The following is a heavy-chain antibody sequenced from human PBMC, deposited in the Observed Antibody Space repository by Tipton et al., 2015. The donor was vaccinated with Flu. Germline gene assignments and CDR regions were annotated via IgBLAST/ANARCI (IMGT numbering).Heavy chain of an antibody. J-gene: IGHJ6*02. V-gene: IGHV1-2*06. Sequence: QLVQSGGEVKKPGASVKVSSKASGYNLAGYYLHWVRQAPGQGLEWMGRISPNDDNTSYAHNFWGRVTMTSDTSINTVYMELSGLRSYDTAVYYCARQGVFSNYFGMHVWVQRP. CDR2: ISPNDDNT. CDR1: GYNLAGYY. D-gene: IGHD2-8*01. CDR3: ARQGVFSNYFGMHV.